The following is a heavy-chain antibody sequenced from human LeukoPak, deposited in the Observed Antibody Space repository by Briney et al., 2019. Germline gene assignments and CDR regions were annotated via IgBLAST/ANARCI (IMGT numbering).Heavy chain of an antibody. CDR3: ARLIAARVDY. J-gene: IGHJ4*02. Sequence: PSETLSLTCTVSGGSISSSSYFWGWIRQPPGKGLEWIGSIYYDGSTYSNPSVKGRVTISVDTAKNQFSLKVSSVTAADTAVYYCARLIAARVDYWGQGILVTVSS. V-gene: IGHV4-39*01. D-gene: IGHD6-6*01. CDR1: GGSISSSSYF. CDR2: IYYDGST.